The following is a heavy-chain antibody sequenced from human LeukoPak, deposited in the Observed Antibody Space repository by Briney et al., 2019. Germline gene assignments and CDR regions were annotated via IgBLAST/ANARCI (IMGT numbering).Heavy chain of an antibody. Sequence: SETLSLTCTVSGGSISSYYWSWIRQPPGKGLEWIGYIYYSGSTNYNPSHKSRVTISVDTSKNQFSLKLSSVTAADTAVYYCARIEDYGGNSVNYWGQGTLVTVSS. D-gene: IGHD4-23*01. J-gene: IGHJ4*02. CDR1: GGSISSYY. CDR2: IYYSGST. V-gene: IGHV4-59*01. CDR3: ARIEDYGGNSVNY.